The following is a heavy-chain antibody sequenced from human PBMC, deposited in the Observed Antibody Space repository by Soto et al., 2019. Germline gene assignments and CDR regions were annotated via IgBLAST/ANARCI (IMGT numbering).Heavy chain of an antibody. CDR1: GGTFSNYA. J-gene: IGHJ4*02. Sequence: SVKVSCKASGGTFSNYAINWVRQAPGQGLEWMGGIIPIFGTGNYAQKFQGRVTITADESTSTAYLDLSSLRPEDTAVYYCARPVEMATISRSYLFYWGQGTLVTVSS. CDR3: ARPVEMATISRSYLFY. CDR2: IIPIFGTG. V-gene: IGHV1-69*13. D-gene: IGHD5-12*01.